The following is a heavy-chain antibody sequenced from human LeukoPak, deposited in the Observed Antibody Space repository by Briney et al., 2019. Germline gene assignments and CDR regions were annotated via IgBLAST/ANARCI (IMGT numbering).Heavy chain of an antibody. CDR3: AKDDVEAFGTGYTDV. CDR1: GFTFSSYE. CDR2: ISSSSSYI. Sequence: GGSLRLSCAASGFTFSSYEMNWVRQAPGKGLEWVSSISSSSSYIYYADSVKGRFTISRDKSKNTLYLQMHGLRADDTAVYYCAKDDVEAFGTGYTDVWGKGTTVTVS. J-gene: IGHJ6*03. V-gene: IGHV3-21*04. D-gene: IGHD3-10*01.